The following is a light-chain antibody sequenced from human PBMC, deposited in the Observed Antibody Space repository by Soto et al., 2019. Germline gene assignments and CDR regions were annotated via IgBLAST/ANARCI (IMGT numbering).Light chain of an antibody. CDR1: SGAVGSYSP. CDR3: CSYAGGDTFFL. CDR2: EVT. V-gene: IGLV2-23*02. Sequence: QSALTQPASVSGSPGQSITISCTGTSGAVGSYSPVSWYKQLPGKAPKLNIYEVTKRHSGVSNRFSVPKSGNPAYLTISGLQSEDEDEYFCCSYAGGDTFFLFGTGTKLTVL. J-gene: IGLJ1*01.